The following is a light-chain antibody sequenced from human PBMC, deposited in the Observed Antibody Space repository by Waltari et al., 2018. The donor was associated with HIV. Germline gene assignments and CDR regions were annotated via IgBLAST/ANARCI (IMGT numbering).Light chain of an antibody. CDR2: EVT. Sequence: QSALTQPASVSGSPGQPIVLPCTGSSSDIGYYDYASWYQQYPGQAPKALIYEVTSRPSGTSSRFSGSKSATTAFLAISKLQTDDEADYFCSSYTRRGTVVFGGGTRLTVL. CDR3: SSYTRRGTVV. CDR1: SSDIGYYDY. J-gene: IGLJ2*01. V-gene: IGLV2-14*03.